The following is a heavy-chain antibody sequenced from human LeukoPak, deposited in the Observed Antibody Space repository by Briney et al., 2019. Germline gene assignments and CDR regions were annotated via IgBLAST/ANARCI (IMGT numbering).Heavy chain of an antibody. CDR1: GGSISSSYYY. D-gene: IGHD3-16*01. CDR3: GKHYGP. Sequence: SETLSLTCTVSGGSISSSYYYWGWIRQPPGKGLEWIGSIYSSGSTYYNPSLKSRVTISVGTSKNQFSLKLTSVTAADTAVYTGGKHYGPGGQETLVTVSS. V-gene: IGHV4-39*01. CDR2: IYSSGST. J-gene: IGHJ5*02.